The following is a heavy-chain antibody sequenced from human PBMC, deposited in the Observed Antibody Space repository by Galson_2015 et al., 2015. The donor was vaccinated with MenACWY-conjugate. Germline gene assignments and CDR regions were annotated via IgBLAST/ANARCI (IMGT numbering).Heavy chain of an antibody. CDR3: ARDRLDGRIRTRVRCHDP. D-gene: IGHD3-10*01. CDR1: GSTFSYYA. V-gene: IGHV1-3*01. CDR2: INGGNGNP. J-gene: IGHJ5*02. Sequence: PVKVSCKASGSTFSYYAIHWVRPAPGQRLEWMGWINGGNGNPKYSQTFQDRVTITRNTYASTAYIELRGLVSEDTAVYYCARDRLDGRIRTRVRCHDPWGQGTLVTVSS.